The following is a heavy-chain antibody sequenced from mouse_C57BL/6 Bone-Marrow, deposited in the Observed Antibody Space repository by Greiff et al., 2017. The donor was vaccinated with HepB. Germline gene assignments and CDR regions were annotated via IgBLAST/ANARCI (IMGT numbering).Heavy chain of an antibody. CDR3: ASPGGSSYERFAY. D-gene: IGHD1-1*01. CDR2: IYPRDGST. Sequence: VKLVESDAELVKPGASVKISCKVSGYTFTDHTIHWMKQRPEQGLEWIGYIYPRDGSTKYNEKFKGKATLTADKSSSTAYMQLNSLTSEDSAVYFCASPGGSSYERFAYWGQGTLVTVSA. J-gene: IGHJ3*01. CDR1: GYTFTDHT. V-gene: IGHV1-78*01.